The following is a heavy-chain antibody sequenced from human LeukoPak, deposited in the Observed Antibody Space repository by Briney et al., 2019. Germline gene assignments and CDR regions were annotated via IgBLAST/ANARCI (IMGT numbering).Heavy chain of an antibody. CDR2: IYSGGST. J-gene: IGHJ4*02. V-gene: IGHV3-53*01. Sequence: PGGSLRLSCAASGFTVSSNYMSWVRQAPGKGLEWVSVIYSGGSTYYADSVKGRFTISRDNSKNTLYLQMSSLRAEDTAVYYCAKDLNTMREVVIASPFDYWGQGTLVTVSS. D-gene: IGHD3-22*01. CDR1: GFTVSSNY. CDR3: AKDLNTMREVVIASPFDY.